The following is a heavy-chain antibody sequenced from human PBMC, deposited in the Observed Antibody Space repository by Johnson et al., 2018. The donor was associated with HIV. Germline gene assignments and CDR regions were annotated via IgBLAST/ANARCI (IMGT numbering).Heavy chain of an antibody. J-gene: IGHJ3*02. D-gene: IGHD3-22*01. V-gene: IGHV3-69-1*01. CDR3: AKGDYYDTRAAFDI. CDR1: GFTFSNAW. Sequence: VQLVESGGGLVKPGGSLRLSCAASGFTFSNAWMSWVRQAPGKGLEWVSLISWDGGNTYYADSVKGRFIISRDNSKDSLYLQMNSLRAEDTAVYYCAKGDYYDTRAAFDIWGQGTMVTVSA. CDR2: ISWDGGNT.